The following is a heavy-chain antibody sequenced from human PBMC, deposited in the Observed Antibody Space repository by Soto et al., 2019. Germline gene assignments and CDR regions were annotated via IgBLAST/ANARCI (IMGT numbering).Heavy chain of an antibody. Sequence: EVQLLESGGKLVQPGGSLTLSCAASGFTFSTYAMAWVRQAPGKGLEWVSGVSASGLNTDYADPVKGRFYISRDNSKNPVSLHMTSRRAEDTALYSCATERPRRTSGYFLDYWGQGTPVTVSS. J-gene: IGHJ4*02. CDR2: VSASGLNT. V-gene: IGHV3-23*01. CDR1: GFTFSTYA. D-gene: IGHD3-10*01. CDR3: ATERPRRTSGYFLDY.